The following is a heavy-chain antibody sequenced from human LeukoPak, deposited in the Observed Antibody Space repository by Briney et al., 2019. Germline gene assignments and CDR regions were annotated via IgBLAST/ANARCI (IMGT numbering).Heavy chain of an antibody. Sequence: ASVKVSCKASGYTFTSYYMHWVRQAPGQGLEWMGIINPSGGSTSYAQKFQGRVTMTRDMSTSTVYMELSSLRSEDTAVYYCARDTQRGTIFGVVIQGDDAFDIWGQGTMVTVSS. CDR3: ARDTQRGTIFGVVIQGDDAFDI. CDR1: GYTFTSYY. J-gene: IGHJ3*02. D-gene: IGHD3-3*01. CDR2: INPSGGST. V-gene: IGHV1-46*01.